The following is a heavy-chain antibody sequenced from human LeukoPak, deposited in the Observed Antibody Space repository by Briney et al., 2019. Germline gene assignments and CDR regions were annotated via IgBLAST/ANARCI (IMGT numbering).Heavy chain of an antibody. CDR3: ARDYPPGGSYPIDY. J-gene: IGHJ4*02. V-gene: IGHV3-48*04. D-gene: IGHD1-26*01. CDR2: ISSSGSTI. Sequence: GGSLRLSCAASGFTFSRYWMSWVRQAPGKGLEWVSYISSSGSTIYYADSVKGRFTISRDNAKNSLYLQMNSLRAEDTAVYYCARDYPPGGSYPIDYWGQGTLVTVSS. CDR1: GFTFSRYW.